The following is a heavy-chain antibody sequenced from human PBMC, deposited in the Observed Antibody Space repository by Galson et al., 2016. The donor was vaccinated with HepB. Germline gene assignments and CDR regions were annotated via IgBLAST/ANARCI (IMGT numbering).Heavy chain of an antibody. D-gene: IGHD5-18*01. CDR3: ARDPLGYSYALVRYFDY. CDR1: GFTFTSYS. Sequence: SLRLSCAASGFTFTSYSMNWVRQVPGKGLEWVSYIGRSPGTVYYADSVKGRFTISRDNAKNSLYLQMNSLRDEDTAVYYCARDPLGYSYALVRYFDYWGQGTLVTVSS. J-gene: IGHJ4*02. CDR2: IGRSPGTV. V-gene: IGHV3-48*02.